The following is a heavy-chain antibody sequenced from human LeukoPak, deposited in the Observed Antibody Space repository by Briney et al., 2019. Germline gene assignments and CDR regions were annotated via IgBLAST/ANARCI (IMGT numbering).Heavy chain of an antibody. Sequence: SETLSFTCTVSGGSISSGSYYWSWIRQPPGKGLEWIGYIYYSGSTNYNPSLKSRVTISVDTSKNQFSLKLSSVTAADTAVYYCARHHSSSWYGARFYFDYWGQGTLVTVSS. CDR3: ARHHSSSWYGARFYFDY. J-gene: IGHJ4*02. D-gene: IGHD6-13*01. CDR1: GGSISSGSYY. V-gene: IGHV4-61*01. CDR2: IYYSGST.